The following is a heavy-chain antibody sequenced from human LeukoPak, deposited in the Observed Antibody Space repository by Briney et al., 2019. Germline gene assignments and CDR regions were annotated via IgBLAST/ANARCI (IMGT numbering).Heavy chain of an antibody. D-gene: IGHD5-18*01. CDR1: GYSISSGYY. CDR3: ARLRSGDAAMVY. J-gene: IGHJ4*02. V-gene: IGHV4-38-2*01. Sequence: PSETLSLTCAVSGYSISSGYYWGWIRQPPGKGLEWIGSIYHSGSTYYNPSLKSRVTISVDTSKNHFSLRLTSVTAADTAVYYCARLRSGDAAMVYWGQGTLVTVSS. CDR2: IYHSGST.